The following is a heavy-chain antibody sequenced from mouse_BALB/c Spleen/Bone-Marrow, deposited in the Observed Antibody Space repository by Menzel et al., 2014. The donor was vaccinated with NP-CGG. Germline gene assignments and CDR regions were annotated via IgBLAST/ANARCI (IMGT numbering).Heavy chain of an antibody. J-gene: IGHJ3*01. Sequence: EVKLLESGGGLVQPGGSLKLSCAASGFDFXTFWMGWVRQAPGKGLEWIGEINPDRSTINYRPSLKDKFIISRDNAKNTLYLLMSKVRSEDTALYYCARLHYYGYGAYWGQGTLVTVSA. D-gene: IGHD1-2*01. V-gene: IGHV4-1*02. CDR1: GFDFXTFW. CDR2: INPDRSTI. CDR3: ARLHYYGYGAY.